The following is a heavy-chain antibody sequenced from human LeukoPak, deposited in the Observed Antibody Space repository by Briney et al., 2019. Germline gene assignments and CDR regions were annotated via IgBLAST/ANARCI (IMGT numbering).Heavy chain of an antibody. CDR1: GFTFGDSA. CDR3: TRPRGYSGYDVFDY. J-gene: IGHJ4*02. CDR2: IRSKAYGETT. Sequence: GGSLRLSCTASGFTFGDSAMTWFRQAPGKGLEWVGFIRSKAYGETTEYAASVKGRFTISRDDSKSIAYLQMNSLKTEDTAVYYCTRPRGYSGYDVFDYGGQGTLVTVSS. V-gene: IGHV3-49*03. D-gene: IGHD5-12*01.